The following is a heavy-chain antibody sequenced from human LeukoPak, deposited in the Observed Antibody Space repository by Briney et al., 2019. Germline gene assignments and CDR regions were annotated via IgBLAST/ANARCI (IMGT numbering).Heavy chain of an antibody. CDR1: GFTFSSYE. Sequence: GGSLRLSCAASGFTFSSYEMNWVRQAPGKGLEGVSYISSSGSTIYYADSVKGRFTISRDNAKNSLYLQMNSLRAEDTAVYYCASVLYDILTGSYFDYWGQGTLVTVSS. CDR2: ISSSGSTI. J-gene: IGHJ4*02. CDR3: ASVLYDILTGSYFDY. D-gene: IGHD3-9*01. V-gene: IGHV3-48*03.